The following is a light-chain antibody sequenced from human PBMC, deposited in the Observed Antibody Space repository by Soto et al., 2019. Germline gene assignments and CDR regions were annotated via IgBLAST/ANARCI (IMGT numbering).Light chain of an antibody. Sequence: ELVLTQSPATLSLSPGERATLSCRASQSVSSYLAWYQQKPGQAPRLLIYDASNRATGIPARFSGSGSGTDFTLTISSLEPEDVAVYYCQQRSNWPLSLGGGPKVEIK. CDR1: QSVSSY. J-gene: IGKJ4*01. V-gene: IGKV3-11*01. CDR2: DAS. CDR3: QQRSNWPLS.